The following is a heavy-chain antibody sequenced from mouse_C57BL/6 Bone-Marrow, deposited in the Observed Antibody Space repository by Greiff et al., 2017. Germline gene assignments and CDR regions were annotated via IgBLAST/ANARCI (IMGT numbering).Heavy chain of an antibody. V-gene: IGHV6-6*01. Sequence: EVQVVESGGGLVQPGGSMKLSCAASGFTFSDAWMDWVRQSPEKGLEWVALIRNKANNHATYYAESVKGRFTISRDDSKSSVYLQMNSLRPEDTGIYYCTGWERVRFAYRGQGTLVTVSA. CDR1: GFTFSDAW. CDR2: IRNKANNHAT. J-gene: IGHJ3*01. CDR3: TGWERVRFAY. D-gene: IGHD3-3*01.